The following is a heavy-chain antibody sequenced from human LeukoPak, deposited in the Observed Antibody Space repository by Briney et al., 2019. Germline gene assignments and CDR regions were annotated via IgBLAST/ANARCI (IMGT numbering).Heavy chain of an antibody. CDR3: ARRSSSWKFDP. Sequence: GASVKVSCKASGYTFTSYDINWVRQATGQGLEWMGWMNPNSGNTGYAQKFQGRVTITRNTSISTAYMELSSLRSEDTAVYYCARRSSSWKFDPWGQGTLVTVSS. V-gene: IGHV1-8*03. CDR2: MNPNSGNT. J-gene: IGHJ5*02. D-gene: IGHD6-13*01. CDR1: GYTFTSYD.